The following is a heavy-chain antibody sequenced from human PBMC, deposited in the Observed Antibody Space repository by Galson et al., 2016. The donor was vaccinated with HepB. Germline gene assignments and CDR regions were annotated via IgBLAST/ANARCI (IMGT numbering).Heavy chain of an antibody. CDR2: IYRNGYT. Sequence: SETLSLTCAVSDASISSSNWWTWVRQPPGKGLEWIGEIYRNGYTNLNPSLKSRVTISLDKSKNHSSLNLSSVTAADTAVYFCARSGDYCLDYWGQGTLVTVSS. D-gene: IGHD3-22*01. CDR1: DASISSSNW. CDR3: ARSGDYCLDY. J-gene: IGHJ4*02. V-gene: IGHV4-4*02.